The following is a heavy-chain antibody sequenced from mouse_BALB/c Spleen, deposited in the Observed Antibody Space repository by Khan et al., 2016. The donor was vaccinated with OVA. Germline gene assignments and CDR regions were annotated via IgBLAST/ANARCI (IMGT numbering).Heavy chain of an antibody. CDR2: ISYSGRT. V-gene: IGHV3-2*02. CDR3: VRGRAY. Sequence: EVQLQESGPGLVKPSLSLSLTRTVTGYSITSDYAWNWIRQFPGHKLEWMGYISYSGRTSYTPSLKSRISITRDTSKNQFFLQLNSVTTEDTATYFCVRGRAYWGQGTLVTVSA. J-gene: IGHJ3*01. D-gene: IGHD3-3*01. CDR1: GYSITSDYA.